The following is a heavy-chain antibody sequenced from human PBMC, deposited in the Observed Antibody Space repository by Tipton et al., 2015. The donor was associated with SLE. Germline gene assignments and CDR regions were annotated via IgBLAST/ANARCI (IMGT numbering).Heavy chain of an antibody. V-gene: IGHV4-34*01. J-gene: IGHJ6*03. CDR3: ARQGPLWYYYYYMDV. CDR2: INHSGST. CDR1: GGSFSGYY. D-gene: IGHD3-10*01. Sequence: TLSLTSAVYGGSFSGYYWSWIRQPPGKGLEWIGEINHSGSTNYNPSLKRRVTISVDTSKNQFSLKQSSVTAADTAVYYCARQGPLWYYYYYMDVWGKGTTVTVSS.